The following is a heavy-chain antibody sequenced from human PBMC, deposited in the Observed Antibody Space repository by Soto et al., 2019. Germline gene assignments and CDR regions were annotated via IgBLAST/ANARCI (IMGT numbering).Heavy chain of an antibody. J-gene: IGHJ1*01. Sequence: QVQLVESGGDLVQPGRSLRLSCAASGITFSAFVMHWVRQTPDKGLEWIAVISGDATTKIYADSLKGRFTISIDNYKNTLFLEMNRLTAEETAVYYCERKEDSIGHAGTFLHWGQGTLVNVSA. V-gene: IGHV3-30-3*01. CDR1: GITFSAFV. D-gene: IGHD3-22*01. CDR2: ISGDATTK. CDR3: ERKEDSIGHAGTFLH.